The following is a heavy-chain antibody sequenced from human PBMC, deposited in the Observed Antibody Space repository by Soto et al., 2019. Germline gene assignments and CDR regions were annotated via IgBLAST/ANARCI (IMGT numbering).Heavy chain of an antibody. CDR3: AREAYSSSLAFDI. J-gene: IGHJ3*02. D-gene: IGHD6-6*01. CDR1: GFTFSSYG. V-gene: IGHV3-33*01. CDR2: IWYDGSNK. Sequence: QVQLVESGGGVIQPGRSLRLSCAASGFTFSSYGMHWVRQAPGTGLEWVAVIWYDGSNKYYADSVKGRFTISRDNSKNTLYLQMNSLRAEDTAVYYCAREAYSSSLAFDIWGQGTMVTVSS.